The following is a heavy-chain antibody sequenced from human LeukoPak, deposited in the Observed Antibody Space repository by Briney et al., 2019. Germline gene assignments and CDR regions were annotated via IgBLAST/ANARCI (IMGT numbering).Heavy chain of an antibody. D-gene: IGHD2-21*02. V-gene: IGHV6-1*01. Sequence: SQTLSLTCAISGDSVSSNSAAWNWIRQSPSRGLEWLGRTYYRSKWYNDYAVSVKSRITINPDTSKNQFSLQLNSVTPEDTAVYYCAKVQAYCGGDCYDAFDIWGQGTMVTVSS. CDR2: TYYRSKWYN. J-gene: IGHJ3*02. CDR3: AKVQAYCGGDCYDAFDI. CDR1: GDSVSSNSAA.